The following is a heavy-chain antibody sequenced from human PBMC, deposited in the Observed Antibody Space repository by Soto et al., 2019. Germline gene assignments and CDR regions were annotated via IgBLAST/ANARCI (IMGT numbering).Heavy chain of an antibody. Sequence: PSQTLSLTCAISGDSVSSNNAAWNWIRQSPSRGLEWLGRTYYRSRWYNDYAVSVKSRITVNPDTSKNQFSLQLTSVTPEDTAVYYCAGTTSHYWYYMHVWGKATTVTGSS. V-gene: IGHV6-1*01. CDR1: GDSVSSNNAA. D-gene: IGHD1-7*01. J-gene: IGHJ6*03. CDR2: TYYRSRWYN. CDR3: AGTTSHYWYYMHV.